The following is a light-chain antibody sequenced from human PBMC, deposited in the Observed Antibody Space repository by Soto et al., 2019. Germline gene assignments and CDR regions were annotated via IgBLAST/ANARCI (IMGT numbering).Light chain of an antibody. CDR2: DVS. J-gene: IGLJ1*01. Sequence: QSVLTQPRSVSGPPGQSVSISCSGTSSDVGTYNYVSWYQQHPGKAPKLMIYDVSKRPSGVPHRFSGSKSGNTASLTISGLQAEDEADYYCSSYTTSSTRVFGTGTKVTVL. CDR1: SSDVGTYNY. CDR3: SSYTTSSTRV. V-gene: IGLV2-11*01.